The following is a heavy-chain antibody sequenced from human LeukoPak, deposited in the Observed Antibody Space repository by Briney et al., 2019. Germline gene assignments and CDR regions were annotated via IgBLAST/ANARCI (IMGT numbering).Heavy chain of an antibody. V-gene: IGHV4-59*01. Sequence: SETLSLTCTVSGGSISSYYWSWIRQPPGKGLEWIGYIYYSGSTNYNPSLKSRVTISVDTSKNQFSLKLSSVTAADTAVYYCARDQAMNWFDPWGQGTLVTVSS. D-gene: IGHD2-2*01. CDR3: ARDQAMNWFDP. CDR2: IYYSGST. CDR1: GGSISSYY. J-gene: IGHJ5*02.